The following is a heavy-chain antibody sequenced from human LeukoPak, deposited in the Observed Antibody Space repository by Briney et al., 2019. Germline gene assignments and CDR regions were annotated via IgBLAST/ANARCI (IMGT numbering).Heavy chain of an antibody. D-gene: IGHD3-10*01. CDR1: GFSFSGYY. V-gene: IGHV3-30-3*01. CDR3: ARDRAQFGELLAILYYFDY. CDR2: ISYDGSNK. J-gene: IGHJ4*02. Sequence: PGGSLRLSCAASGFSFSGYYMSWIRQAPGKGLEWVAVISYDGSNKYYADSVKGRFTISRDNSKNTLYLQMNSLRAEDTAVYYCARDRAQFGELLAILYYFDYWGQGTLVTVSS.